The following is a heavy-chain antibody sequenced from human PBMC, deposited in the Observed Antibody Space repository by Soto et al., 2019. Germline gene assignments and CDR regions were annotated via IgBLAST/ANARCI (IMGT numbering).Heavy chain of an antibody. CDR2: IYYAGST. J-gene: IGHJ6*02. CDR1: GCSMINYY. CDR3: ACIFSGGYSYGFYYYGMDV. D-gene: IGHD5-18*01. V-gene: IGHV4-59*08. Sequence: SGTLSLPRTVSGCSMINYYWGRIREPPGRGPEWIGFIYYAGSTKYNPSLNSRVTISVDTSKNQFSLKLSSVTAADTAVYYCACIFSGGYSYGFYYYGMDVWGQGTTVTVSS.